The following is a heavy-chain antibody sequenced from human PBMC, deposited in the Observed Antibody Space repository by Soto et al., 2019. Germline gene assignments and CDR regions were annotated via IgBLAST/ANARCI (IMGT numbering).Heavy chain of an antibody. CDR3: ARDYGDYFLYNWFDP. D-gene: IGHD4-17*01. CDR2: ISYDGSNK. Sequence: QVQLVESGGGVVQPGRSLRLSCAASGFTFSSYAMHWVRQAPGKGLEWVAVISYDGSNKYYADSVKGRFTISRDNSKNPLYLQMNSLRAEDTAVYYCARDYGDYFLYNWFDPWGQGTLVTVSS. J-gene: IGHJ5*02. CDR1: GFTFSSYA. V-gene: IGHV3-30-3*01.